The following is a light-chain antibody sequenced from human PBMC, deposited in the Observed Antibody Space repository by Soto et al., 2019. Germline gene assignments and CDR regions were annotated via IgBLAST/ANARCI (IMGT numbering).Light chain of an antibody. V-gene: IGLV2-14*01. CDR1: SSYVGGYNH. Sequence: QSVLTQPASVSGSPGQSITISCTGTSSYVGGYNHVSWYQIHPGKAPILIIYEVTSRPSGVSYRFSGSKSGNSASLTISGLQAEDEADYYCSSYASSSSYVFGGGTKVTVL. CDR3: SSYASSSSYV. CDR2: EVT. J-gene: IGLJ1*01.